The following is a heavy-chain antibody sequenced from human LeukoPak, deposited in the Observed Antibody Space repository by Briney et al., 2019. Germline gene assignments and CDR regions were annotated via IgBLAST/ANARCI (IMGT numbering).Heavy chain of an antibody. D-gene: IGHD6-13*01. CDR1: GYSISSGYY. CDR3: ARGAPFRSSWYLNWFDP. V-gene: IGHV4-38-2*01. Sequence: PSQTLSLTCAVSGYSISSGYYWGWIRQPPGKGLEWIGSIYHSGSTYYNPSLKSRVTISVDTSKNQFSLKLSSVTASDTAVYYCARGAPFRSSWYLNWFDPWGQRSLVTVSS. CDR2: IYHSGST. J-gene: IGHJ5*02.